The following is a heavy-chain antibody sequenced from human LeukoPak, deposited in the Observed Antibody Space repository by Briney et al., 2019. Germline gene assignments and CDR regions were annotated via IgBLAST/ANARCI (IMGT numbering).Heavy chain of an antibody. V-gene: IGHV3-48*02. D-gene: IGHD2-15*01. Sequence: GGSLRLSCAASGFTFSSYHMNWVRQAPGKGLEWVSYISSSGSTIYYADSVKGRFIISRDNAKNSLYLQMNSLRDDDTAVYYCARGMVVAARDYWGQGTLVTVSS. J-gene: IGHJ4*02. CDR2: ISSSGSTI. CDR3: ARGMVVAARDY. CDR1: GFTFSSYH.